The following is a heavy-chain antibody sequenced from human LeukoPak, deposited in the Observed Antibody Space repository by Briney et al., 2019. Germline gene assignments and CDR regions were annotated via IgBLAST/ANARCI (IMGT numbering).Heavy chain of an antibody. Sequence: SETLSLTCTVSGGSISSYYWSWIRQPPGKGLEWIGYIYYSGSTNYNPSLKSRVTISVDTSKNQFSLKLSSVTAADTAVYYCARGGWDSGSYSPYWYFDLWGRGTLVTVSS. J-gene: IGHJ2*01. CDR1: GGSISSYY. CDR3: ARGGWDSGSYSPYWYFDL. V-gene: IGHV4-59*01. D-gene: IGHD1-26*01. CDR2: IYYSGST.